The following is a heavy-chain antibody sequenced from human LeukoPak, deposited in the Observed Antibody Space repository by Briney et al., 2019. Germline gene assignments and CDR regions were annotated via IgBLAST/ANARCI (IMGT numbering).Heavy chain of an antibody. CDR1: GFTFSSYW. J-gene: IGHJ6*02. CDR3: AREGAAYCGGDCYSNHMDV. CDR2: INSDGRST. Sequence: PGGSLRLSCAASGFTFSSYWMHWVRQAPGKGLVWVSRINSDGRSTNYADSVKGRFTISRDNAKNTLYLQMNSLRAEDTAVYYCAREGAAYCGGDCYSNHMDVWGQGTTVTVSS. V-gene: IGHV3-74*01. D-gene: IGHD2-21*02.